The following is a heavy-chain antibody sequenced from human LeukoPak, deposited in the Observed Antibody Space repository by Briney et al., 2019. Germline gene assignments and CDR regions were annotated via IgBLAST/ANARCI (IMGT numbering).Heavy chain of an antibody. V-gene: IGHV1-69*05. Sequence: PVKVSCKASGGTFSSYAISWVRQAPGQGLEWMGRIIPIFGTANYAQKFQGRVTITTDESTSTAYMELSSLGSEDTAVYYCARGPISFGDPIFQHWGQGTLVTVSS. CDR3: ARGPISFGDPIFQH. CDR2: IIPIFGTA. CDR1: GGTFSSYA. J-gene: IGHJ1*01. D-gene: IGHD2-21*02.